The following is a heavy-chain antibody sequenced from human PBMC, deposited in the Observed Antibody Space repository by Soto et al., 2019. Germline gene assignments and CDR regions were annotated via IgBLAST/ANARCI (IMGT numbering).Heavy chain of an antibody. J-gene: IGHJ4*02. CDR3: ARGPYCTNGVCYHFYFDY. CDR2: IWYDGSNK. D-gene: IGHD2-8*01. Sequence: GGSLRLSCAASGFTFSSYGMHWVRQAPGKGLEWVAVIWYDGSNKYYADSVKGRFTISRDNSKNTLYLQMNSLRAEDTAVYYFARGPYCTNGVCYHFYFDYWGQGTLVTVSS. CDR1: GFTFSSYG. V-gene: IGHV3-33*01.